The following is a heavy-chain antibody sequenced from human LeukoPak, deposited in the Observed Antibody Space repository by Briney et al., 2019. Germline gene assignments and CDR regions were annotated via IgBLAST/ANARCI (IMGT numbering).Heavy chain of an antibody. J-gene: IGHJ5*02. CDR3: ASGGYSGYDQRANWFDP. D-gene: IGHD5-12*01. Sequence: SETLSLTCTVSGGSISSYYWSWIRQPPGKGLEWIGYIYYSGSTNYNPSLKSRVTISVDTSKNQFSLKLSSVTAADTAVYYCASGGYSGYDQRANWFDPWGQGTLVTVSS. CDR1: GGSISSYY. CDR2: IYYSGST. V-gene: IGHV4-59*12.